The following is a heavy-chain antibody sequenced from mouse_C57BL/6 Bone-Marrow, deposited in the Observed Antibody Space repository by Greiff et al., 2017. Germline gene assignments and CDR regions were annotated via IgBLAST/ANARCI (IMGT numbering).Heavy chain of an antibody. CDR2: LYPGDGDT. Sequence: VQLQQSGPELVKPGASVKISCKASGYAFSSSWMNWVKQRPGKGLEWIGRLYPGDGDTNYNGKFKGKATLTADKSSSTAYMQLSSLTSEDSAVYFCARWDYDYGPFAYWGQGTLVTVSA. D-gene: IGHD2-4*01. CDR3: ARWDYDYGPFAY. CDR1: GYAFSSSW. V-gene: IGHV1-82*01. J-gene: IGHJ3*01.